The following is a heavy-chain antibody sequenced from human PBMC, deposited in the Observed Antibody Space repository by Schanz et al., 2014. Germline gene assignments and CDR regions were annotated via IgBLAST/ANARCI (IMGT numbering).Heavy chain of an antibody. Sequence: QVQLQESGPGLVKPSETLSLSCTVAGGSISPYFWSWIRQPPGKGLEWIGYIYYSGSTNYNPSLKSRVPISVDTSKTQSSLKLGCVTAADTAVYYCARIVGAVAMGYWYFDLWGRGTLVTVSS. CDR3: ARIVGAVAMGYWYFDL. J-gene: IGHJ2*01. V-gene: IGHV4-59*08. CDR1: GGSISPYF. CDR2: IYYSGST. D-gene: IGHD6-19*01.